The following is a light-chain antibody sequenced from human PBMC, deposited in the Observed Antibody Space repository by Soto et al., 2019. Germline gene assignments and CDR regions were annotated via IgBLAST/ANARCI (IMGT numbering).Light chain of an antibody. V-gene: IGKV1-5*01. CDR3: QQFNNYPWT. Sequence: DIQMTQSPSTLSAFVGDRVTITCGASQSISSWLAWYQQKQGRAPKVLISDASSLKSGVPSRLRGSGSGTEFTIIISSMQNDDFATYHCQQFNNYPWTFGQGTKVDIK. CDR2: DAS. CDR1: QSISSW. J-gene: IGKJ1*01.